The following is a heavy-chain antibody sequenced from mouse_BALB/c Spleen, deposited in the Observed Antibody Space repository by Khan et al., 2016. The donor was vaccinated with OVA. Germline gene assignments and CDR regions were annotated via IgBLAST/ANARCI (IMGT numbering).Heavy chain of an antibody. D-gene: IGHD1-1*01. Sequence: EVKLEESGPCLVKPSQSLFLTFTVTGYSITRDYAWHWIRQFPGNKLEWMGYISYSGTTSYNPSLKSRIAITHDTYKNQFFLLLNSVTSEDTATYYCARQNYYGYAMDYWGQGTSVTVSS. CDR1: GYSITRDYA. CDR2: ISYSGTT. J-gene: IGHJ4*01. V-gene: IGHV3-2*02. CDR3: ARQNYYGYAMDY.